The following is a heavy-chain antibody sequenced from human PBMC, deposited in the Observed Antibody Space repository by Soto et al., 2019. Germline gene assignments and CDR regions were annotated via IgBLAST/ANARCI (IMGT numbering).Heavy chain of an antibody. Sequence: QVQLVQSGAEVKEPGASVKVSCKASGYAFTEYYIHWVRQAPGQGLEWMGWMHPYSGGTHFAQRCQGRVTMTRDTSISTAYMELSRLTSDGTALYYCARATLQRVVVPADSGMDAWGRGATVTVSS. CDR3: ARATLQRVVVPADSGMDA. CDR1: GYAFTEYY. CDR2: MHPYSGGT. V-gene: IGHV1-2*02. J-gene: IGHJ6*02. D-gene: IGHD2-2*01.